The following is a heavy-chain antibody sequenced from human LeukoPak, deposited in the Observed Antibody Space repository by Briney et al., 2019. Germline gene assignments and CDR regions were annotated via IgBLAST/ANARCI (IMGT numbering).Heavy chain of an antibody. CDR2: ISYDGSNK. J-gene: IGHJ4*02. CDR3: AKDRGLVVAATSIFDY. Sequence: GGSLRLSCAASGFAFSRYGMHWVRQAPGKGLEWVAVISYDGSNKYYADSVKGRFTISGDNSKNTLYLQMNSLRAEDTAVYYCAKDRGLVVAATSIFDYWGQGSLVTVSS. CDR1: GFAFSRYG. D-gene: IGHD2-15*01. V-gene: IGHV3-30*18.